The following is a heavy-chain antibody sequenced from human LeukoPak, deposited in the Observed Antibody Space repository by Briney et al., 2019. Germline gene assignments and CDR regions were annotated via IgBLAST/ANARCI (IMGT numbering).Heavy chain of an antibody. CDR2: IYYSGST. J-gene: IGHJ4*02. V-gene: IGHV4-59*08. Sequence: SETLSLTCTVSGGSISSYYWSWIRQPPGKGLEWIGYIYYSGSTNYNPSLKSRVTISVDTSKNQFSLKLSSVTAADTAVYYCARTTEYSYGSDYFDYWGQGTLVTVSS. D-gene: IGHD5-18*01. CDR3: ARTTEYSYGSDYFDY. CDR1: GGSISSYY.